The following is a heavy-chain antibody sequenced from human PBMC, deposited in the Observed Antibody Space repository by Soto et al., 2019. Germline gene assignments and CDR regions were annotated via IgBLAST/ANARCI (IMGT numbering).Heavy chain of an antibody. Sequence: PXASLSLTSTVCGGCISSYYWSWIRQPAGKGLEWIGRIYTSVSTNYNPSLKSRVTMSVDTSKNQFSLKLSSVTAADTAVYYCARDLTLEVPSWSEFMYSGRGDYGMDVWGQGTTVTVSS. V-gene: IGHV4-4*07. J-gene: IGHJ6*02. D-gene: IGHD3-3*01. CDR3: ARDLTLEVPSWSEFMYSGRGDYGMDV. CDR2: IYTSVST. CDR1: GGCISSYY.